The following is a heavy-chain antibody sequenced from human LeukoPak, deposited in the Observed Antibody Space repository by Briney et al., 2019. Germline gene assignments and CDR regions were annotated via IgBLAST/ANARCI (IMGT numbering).Heavy chain of an antibody. J-gene: IGHJ6*03. CDR3: ARVPMTYYDFWSGQPDYYYYYMDV. V-gene: IGHV4-39*07. D-gene: IGHD3-3*01. Sequence: PSETMSLSCTVSGGSISSSSHYWGWIRQPPGKGLEWIGSIYYSGSTYYNPSLKSRVTISVDTSKNQFSLKLSSVTAADTAVYYCARVPMTYYDFWSGQPDYYYYYMDVWGKGTTVTVSS. CDR2: IYYSGST. CDR1: GGSISSSSHY.